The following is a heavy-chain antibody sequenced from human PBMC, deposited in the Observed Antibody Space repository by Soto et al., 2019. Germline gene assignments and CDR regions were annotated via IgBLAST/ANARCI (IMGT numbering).Heavy chain of an antibody. CDR2: INSSGGST. Sequence: EVQLLESGGGLVRPGGSLRLSCAASGITLSSYAVTWLRQAPGKGLEWVGGINSSGGSTSYAVAVKGRFTISRDNSKRPVSLLMNSLKYGDPAIYYCANSFFPGAPLDYWGRGTLVTVSS. V-gene: IGHV3-23*01. CDR1: GITLSSYA. J-gene: IGHJ4*02. CDR3: ANSFFPGAPLDY. D-gene: IGHD3-3*02.